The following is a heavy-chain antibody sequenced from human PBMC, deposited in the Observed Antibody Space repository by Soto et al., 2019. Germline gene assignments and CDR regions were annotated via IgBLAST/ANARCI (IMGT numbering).Heavy chain of an antibody. Sequence: GGSLRLSCAASGFTVSTKYMSWVRQAPGKGLEWVSVIYSGGSTFYADSIRGRFTISRDNSKNTVNHQMNSLRAEDTAVYYCARDPWAADYWGQGTLVTVSS. V-gene: IGHV3-66*01. J-gene: IGHJ4*02. CDR2: IYSGGST. D-gene: IGHD3-16*01. CDR3: ARDPWAADY. CDR1: GFTVSTKY.